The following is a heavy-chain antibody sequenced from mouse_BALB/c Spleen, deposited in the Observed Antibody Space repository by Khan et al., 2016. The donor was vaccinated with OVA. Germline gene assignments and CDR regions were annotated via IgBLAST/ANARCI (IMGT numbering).Heavy chain of an antibody. Sequence: EVELVESGGGLVQPGGSLKLSCAASGFTFSGYGMSWVRQTPDKRLELVATIISNGGTSYYPDSVKGRFTISRDNAKNTLHLQMSSLKSEDTAMYYCARVYYRYDEGYWYFDVWGAGTTVTVSS. CDR1: GFTFSGYG. V-gene: IGHV5-6-3*01. CDR2: IISNGGTS. CDR3: ARVYYRYDEGYWYFDV. D-gene: IGHD2-14*01. J-gene: IGHJ1*01.